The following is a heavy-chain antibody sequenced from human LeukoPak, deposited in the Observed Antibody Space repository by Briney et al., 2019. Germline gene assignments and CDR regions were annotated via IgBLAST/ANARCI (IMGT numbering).Heavy chain of an antibody. CDR2: ISYDGSNK. V-gene: IGHV3-30*19. CDR3: ARVADSSGYYYFDY. Sequence: AGGSLRLSCAASGFTFSSYGMHWVRQAPGKGLEWVAVISYDGSNKYYADSVKGRFTISRDNSKNTLFLQMNSLRADDTAVYYCARVADSSGYYYFDYWGQGTLVTVSS. J-gene: IGHJ4*02. CDR1: GFTFSSYG. D-gene: IGHD3-22*01.